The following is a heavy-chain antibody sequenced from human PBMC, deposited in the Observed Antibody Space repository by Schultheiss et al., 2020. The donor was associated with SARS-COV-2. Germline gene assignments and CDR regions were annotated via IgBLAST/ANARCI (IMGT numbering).Heavy chain of an antibody. V-gene: IGHV4-31*03. J-gene: IGHJ4*02. CDR3: ARDLDY. CDR1: GYSISSGYY. CDR2: IYYSGST. Sequence: SQTLSLTCTVSGYSISSGYYWSWIRQHPGKGLEWIGYIYYSGSTNYNPSLKSRVTISVDTSKNQFSLQLNSVTHEDTAVYYCARDLDYWGQGTLVTVSS.